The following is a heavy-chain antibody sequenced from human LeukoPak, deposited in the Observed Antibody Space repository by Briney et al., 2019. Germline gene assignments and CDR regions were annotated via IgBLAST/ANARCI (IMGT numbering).Heavy chain of an antibody. CDR1: GYTFTSYD. V-gene: IGHV1-8*01. D-gene: IGHD5-18*01. CDR2: MNPNSGNT. J-gene: IGHJ4*02. CDR3: ARDHTAMANDY. Sequence: ASVKVSCKXSGYTFTSYDINWVRQSTGQGLEWMGWMNPNSGNTGYAQKFQGRVTMTRNTSISTAYMELSSLRSEDTAVYYCARDHTAMANDYWGQGTLVTVSS.